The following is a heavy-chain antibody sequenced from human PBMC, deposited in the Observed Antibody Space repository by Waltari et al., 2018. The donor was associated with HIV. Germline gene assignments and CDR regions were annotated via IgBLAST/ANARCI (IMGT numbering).Heavy chain of an antibody. CDR1: GFSFDSYS. Sequence: QVQLVASGGGVVQPGGSLRVSCEASGFSFDSYSMHWVRRAPGKGLEWVAVMSHDGRKEYYADSVKGRFTISRENSKNTLYLEMNSLRVEDTAVYFCARSWYYDSSPYGMDIWGQGTTVTVSS. D-gene: IGHD3-22*01. CDR3: ARSWYYDSSPYGMDI. V-gene: IGHV3-30*01. CDR2: MSHDGRKE. J-gene: IGHJ6*02.